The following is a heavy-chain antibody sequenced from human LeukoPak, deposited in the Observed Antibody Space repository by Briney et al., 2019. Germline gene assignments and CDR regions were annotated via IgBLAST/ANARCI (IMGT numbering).Heavy chain of an antibody. CDR3: ARQTVVVPGPWFDP. J-gene: IGHJ5*02. V-gene: IGHV4-59*01. CDR2: IHHTGNT. Sequence: SETLSLTCTVSGGSINSYYWSWIRQAPGKGLEWIGYIHHTGNTKYNPSLKGRVSMSVDTSKNHFSLKLTSVTPADTAVYYCARQTVVVPGPWFDPWGQGILVTVSS. D-gene: IGHD2-21*02. CDR1: GGSINSYY.